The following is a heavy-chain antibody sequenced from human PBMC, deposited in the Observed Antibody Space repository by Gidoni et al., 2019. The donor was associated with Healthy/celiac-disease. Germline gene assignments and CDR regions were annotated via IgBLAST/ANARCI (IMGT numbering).Heavy chain of an antibody. CDR1: GYTFTGYY. D-gene: IGHD5-18*01. J-gene: IGHJ5*02. CDR3: ARDSEIQLWVRARPTEIFDP. V-gene: IGHV1-2*02. CDR2: INPNSGGT. Sequence: QVQLVQSGAEVKKPGASVKVSCKASGYTFTGYYMNWVRQAPGQGLEWMGWINPNSGGTNYAQKFQGRVTMTRDTSISTAYMELSRLRSDDTAVYYCARDSEIQLWVRARPTEIFDPWGQGTLVTVSS.